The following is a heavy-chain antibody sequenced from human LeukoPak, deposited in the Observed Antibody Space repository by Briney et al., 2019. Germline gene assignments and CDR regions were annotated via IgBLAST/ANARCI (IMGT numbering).Heavy chain of an antibody. D-gene: IGHD3-9*01. J-gene: IGHJ4*02. CDR3: ARARRYLDFDY. CDR2: IYYSGST. V-gene: IGHV4-59*01. CDR1: GGSISSYY. Sequence: KPSETLSLTCTVSGGSISSYYWSWIRQPPGKGLEWIGYIYYSGSTNYNPSLKSRVTISVDTSKNQFSLKLSSVTAAGTAVYYCARARRYLDFDYWGQGTLVTVSS.